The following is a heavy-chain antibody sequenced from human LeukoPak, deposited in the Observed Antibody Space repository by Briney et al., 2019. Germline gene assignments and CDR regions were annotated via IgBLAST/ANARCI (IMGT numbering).Heavy chain of an antibody. CDR3: AKDRTPYSYGYGPCSDY. Sequence: GRSLRLSCAASGFTFSSYGMHWVRQAPGKGLEWVAVISYDGSNKYYADSVKGRFTISRDNSKNTLYLQMNSLRAEDTAVYYCAKDRTPYSYGYGPCSDYWGQGTLVTVSS. J-gene: IGHJ4*02. D-gene: IGHD5-18*01. CDR2: ISYDGSNK. V-gene: IGHV3-30*18. CDR1: GFTFSSYG.